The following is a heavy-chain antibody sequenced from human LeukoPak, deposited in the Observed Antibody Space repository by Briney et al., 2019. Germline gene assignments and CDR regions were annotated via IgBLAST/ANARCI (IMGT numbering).Heavy chain of an antibody. V-gene: IGHV1-2*02. D-gene: IGHD6-6*01. Sequence: ASVKVSCKASGYTFTGCYMHWVRQAPGQGLEWMGWINPNSGGTNYAQKFQGRVTMTRDTSISTAYMELSRLRSDDTAVYYCARDLWVYSSSPVDYWGQGTLVTVSS. J-gene: IGHJ4*02. CDR2: INPNSGGT. CDR3: ARDLWVYSSSPVDY. CDR1: GYTFTGCY.